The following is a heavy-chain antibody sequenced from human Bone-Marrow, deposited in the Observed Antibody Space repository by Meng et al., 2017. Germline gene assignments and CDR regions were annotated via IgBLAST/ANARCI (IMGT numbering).Heavy chain of an antibody. CDR3: ARTPGIAVAVGMDV. CDR1: GGTFSRYT. J-gene: IGHJ6*02. V-gene: IGHV1-69*02. CDR2: IIPILGIA. D-gene: IGHD6-19*01. Sequence: QVQLVQSGADVKKPGSSVKVSFKASGGTFSRYTICGVRQSPGQGLEWMGRIIPILGIANYAQKFQGRVTITADKSTSTAYMELSSLRSEDTAVYYCARTPGIAVAVGMDVWGQGTTVTVSS.